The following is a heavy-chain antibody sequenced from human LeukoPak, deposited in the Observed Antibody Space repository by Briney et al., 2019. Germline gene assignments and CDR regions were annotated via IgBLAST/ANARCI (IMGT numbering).Heavy chain of an antibody. CDR1: GFTDSSNH. D-gene: IGHD1-1*01. CDR3: ARGPAGYN. Sequence: GGSLRLSCAAPGFTDSSNHMSWVRQAPGKGLEWVSVIYSGGSTDYADSVKGRFTISRDNLKNTLYLQMNTLRAEDTAVYYCARGPAGYNWGQGTLVTASS. V-gene: IGHV3-53*01. J-gene: IGHJ4*02. CDR2: IYSGGST.